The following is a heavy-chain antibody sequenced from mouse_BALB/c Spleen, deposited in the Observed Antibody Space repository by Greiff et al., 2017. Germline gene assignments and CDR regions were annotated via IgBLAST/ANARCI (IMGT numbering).Heavy chain of an antibody. J-gene: IGHJ2*01. V-gene: IGHV5-6-4*01. CDR3: TREDTTVGAPYFDY. CDR1: GFTFSSYT. Sequence: EVKLMESGGGLVKPGGSLKLSCAASGFTFSSYTMSWVRQTPEKRLEWVATISSGGSYTYYPDSVKGRFTISRDNAKNTLYLQMSSLKSEDTAMYYCTREDTTVGAPYFDYWGQGTTLTVSS. D-gene: IGHD1-1*01. CDR2: ISSGGSYT.